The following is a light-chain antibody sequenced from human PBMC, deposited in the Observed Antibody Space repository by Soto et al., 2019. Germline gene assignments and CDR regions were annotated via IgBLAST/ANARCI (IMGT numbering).Light chain of an antibody. CDR3: QQSYSKPLT. CDR2: AAS. V-gene: IGKV1-39*01. J-gene: IGKJ4*01. Sequence: DIQLTQSPSSLSASIGDRVIITCLASETISRYLNWYQSKPGKAPRLLISAASSLRSGVPSRFSGSYSGTDFTLTISSLQPEDFATYFCQQSYSKPLTFGGGTEVDI. CDR1: ETISRY.